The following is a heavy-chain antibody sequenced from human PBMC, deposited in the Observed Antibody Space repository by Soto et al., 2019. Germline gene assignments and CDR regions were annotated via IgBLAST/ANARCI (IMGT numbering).Heavy chain of an antibody. D-gene: IGHD3-22*01. V-gene: IGHV1-2*04. CDR2: INPNSGGT. Sequence: GASVKVSCKASGYTFTGYYMHWARQAPGQGLEWMGWINPNSGGTNYAQKFQGWVTMTRDTSISTAYMELSRLRSDDTAVYYCARASLDDSSGYYWRPTEYYFDYWAQGTLVTVSS. CDR3: ARASLDDSSGYYWRPTEYYFDY. CDR1: GYTFTGYY. J-gene: IGHJ4*02.